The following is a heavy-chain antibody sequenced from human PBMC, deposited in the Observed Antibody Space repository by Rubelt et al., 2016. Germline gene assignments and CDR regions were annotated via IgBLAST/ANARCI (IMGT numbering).Heavy chain of an antibody. J-gene: IGHJ4*02. V-gene: IGHV4-39*01. Sequence: QLQLQESGPGLVKPSETLSLTCTVSGGSISSSRYYWGWIRQPPGKGLEWIGSVFYSGTTYYNASLKSRGHLTVNKSKNQFSLKWSSVTAADTAVYYWARPLLPDYYTTFDYWGQGSLVTVSS. CDR1: GGSISSSRYY. CDR3: ARPLLPDYYTTFDY. CDR2: VFYSGTT. D-gene: IGHD3-9*01.